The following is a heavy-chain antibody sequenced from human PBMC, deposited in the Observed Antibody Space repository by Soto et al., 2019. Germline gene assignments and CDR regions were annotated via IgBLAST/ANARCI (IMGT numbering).Heavy chain of an antibody. Sequence: PGGSLRLSCAASGFTFSSYAMSWVRQAPGKGLEWVSAISGSGGSTYYADSVKGRFTISRDNSKNTLYLQMNSLRAEDTAVYYRAKIIAAAGYFDYWGQGTLVTVSS. CDR1: GFTFSSYA. CDR3: AKIIAAAGYFDY. V-gene: IGHV3-23*01. CDR2: ISGSGGST. D-gene: IGHD6-13*01. J-gene: IGHJ4*02.